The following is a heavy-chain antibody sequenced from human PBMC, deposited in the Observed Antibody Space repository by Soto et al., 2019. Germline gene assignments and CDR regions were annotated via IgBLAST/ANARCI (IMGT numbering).Heavy chain of an antibody. J-gene: IGHJ4*02. D-gene: IGHD6-19*01. Sequence: EVQLLESGGHLVQPGGSLRLSCAASGFTFSSYAMSWVRQAPGKGLEWVSAISGSGGSTYYADSVRGRFTISRDNSKNTLFLQMNSLRAEDTARYYCAKDRDSSGWDFDYGGQGTLVTVSS. CDR2: ISGSGGST. CDR3: AKDRDSSGWDFDY. CDR1: GFTFSSYA. V-gene: IGHV3-23*01.